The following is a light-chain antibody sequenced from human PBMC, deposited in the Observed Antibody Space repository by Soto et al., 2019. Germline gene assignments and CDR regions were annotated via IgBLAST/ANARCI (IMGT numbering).Light chain of an antibody. J-gene: IGLJ3*02. CDR3: QVWDSGSDHPL. CDR2: YDS. CDR1: NIGSKS. Sequence: SYELTQPPSVSVAPGKTARITCGGNNIGSKSVHWYQQKSGQAPVLVIYYDSDRPSGIPERFSGSNSGNTATLTIGGVEAGDEADYYCQVWDSGSDHPLFGGGTKVTVL. V-gene: IGLV3-21*04.